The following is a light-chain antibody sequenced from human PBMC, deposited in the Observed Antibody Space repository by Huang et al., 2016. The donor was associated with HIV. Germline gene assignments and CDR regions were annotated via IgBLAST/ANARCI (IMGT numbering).Light chain of an antibody. J-gene: IGKJ1*01. V-gene: IGKV1-6*01. CDR3: LQDHNYPRT. Sequence: AIQMTQSPSSRSASVGDRLTIPCRASQGITDDLAWYQQKPGKAPKLLISGASTLRSGVPSRFSGSGSGTDFTLTISSLQPEDYATYYCLQDHNYPRTFGQGTKVEI. CDR1: QGITDD. CDR2: GAS.